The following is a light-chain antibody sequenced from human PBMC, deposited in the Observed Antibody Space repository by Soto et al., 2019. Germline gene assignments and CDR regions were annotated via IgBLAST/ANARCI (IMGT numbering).Light chain of an antibody. J-gene: IGKJ1*01. CDR2: DAS. Sequence: IVLTQSPGTLSLSPGERATLSCRASQSVSRYLAWYHQKPGQAPRLLIYDASTRATGIPVRFSGSGSGTEFTLTISSLQSEDFGVYYCQQNKDWPGTFGQGTKVEIK. V-gene: IGKV3-15*01. CDR1: QSVSRY. CDR3: QQNKDWPGT.